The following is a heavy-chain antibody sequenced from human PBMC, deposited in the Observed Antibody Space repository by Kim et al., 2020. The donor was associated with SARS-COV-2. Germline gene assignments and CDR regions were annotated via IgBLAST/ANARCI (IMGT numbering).Heavy chain of an antibody. D-gene: IGHD1-26*01. CDR3: ARDPPIQGGSYSLAPEY. CDR2: INSDGSST. CDR1: GFTFSSYW. J-gene: IGHJ4*02. V-gene: IGHV3-74*01. Sequence: GGSLRLSCAASGFTFSSYWMHWVRQAPGKGLVWVSRINSDGSSTSYADSVKGRFTISRDNAKNTLYLQMNSLRAEDTAVYYCARDPPIQGGSYSLAPEYWGQGTLVTVSS.